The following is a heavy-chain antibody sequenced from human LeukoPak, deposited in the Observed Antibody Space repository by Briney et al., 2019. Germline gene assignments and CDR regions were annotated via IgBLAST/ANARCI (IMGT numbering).Heavy chain of an antibody. CDR3: TRGDS. CDR1: GYTFTSYD. V-gene: IGHV1-8*01. J-gene: IGHJ4*02. CDR2: MTPNTGNT. Sequence: ASVKVSCKASGYTFTSYDINWVRQATGQGLEWMGYMTPNTGNTGYAQKLQGRVTMARDTSISTAYMELSSLKAEDTAVYYCTRGDSWGQGTLVTVSS.